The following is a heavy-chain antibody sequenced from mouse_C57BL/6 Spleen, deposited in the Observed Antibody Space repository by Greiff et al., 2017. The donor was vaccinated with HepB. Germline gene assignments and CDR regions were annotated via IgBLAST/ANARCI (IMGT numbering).Heavy chain of an antibody. CDR3: ARWNGYYWYFDV. CDR1: GYAFSSSW. J-gene: IGHJ1*03. CDR2: IYPGDGDT. Sequence: VKVVESGPELVKPGASVKISCKASGYAFSSSWMNWVKQRPGKGLEWIGRIYPGDGDTNYNGKFKGKATLTADKSSSTAYMQLSSLTSEDSAVYFCARWNGYYWYFDVWGTGTTVTVSS. V-gene: IGHV1-82*01. D-gene: IGHD2-2*01.